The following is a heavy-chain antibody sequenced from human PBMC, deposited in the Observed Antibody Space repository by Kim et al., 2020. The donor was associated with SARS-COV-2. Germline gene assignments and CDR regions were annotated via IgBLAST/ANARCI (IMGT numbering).Heavy chain of an antibody. J-gene: IGHJ4*02. D-gene: IGHD6-13*01. CDR3: ARTRYSSSWYYFDY. V-gene: IGHV2-70*01. Sequence: STSLKTRITISKDTSKNQVVLTMTNMDPVDTATYYCARTRYSSSWYYFDYWGQGTLVTVSS.